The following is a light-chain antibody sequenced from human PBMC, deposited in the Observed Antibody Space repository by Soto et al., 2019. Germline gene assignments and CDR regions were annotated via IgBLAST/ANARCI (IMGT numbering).Light chain of an antibody. CDR3: QQYDTSPRT. CDR1: QSVSSN. CDR2: GAS. J-gene: IGKJ1*01. V-gene: IGKV3-15*01. Sequence: EIVMTQSPATLSVSPGERVTLSCRASQSVSSNLAWYQQKPGQAPRLLMYGASTRATGIPARFSGSGSGTDFTLTISRLEPEDFAVYYCQQYDTSPRTFGQGTKVDIK.